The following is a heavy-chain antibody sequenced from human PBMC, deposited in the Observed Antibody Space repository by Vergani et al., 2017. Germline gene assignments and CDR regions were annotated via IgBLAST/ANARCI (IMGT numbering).Heavy chain of an antibody. V-gene: IGHV4-39*01. D-gene: IGHD2-21*01. Sequence: QMQLQESGPGLVKPSETLSLSCTVFGDYISTSSYAWGWIRQPPGKTLEWIGTVFYGGRTSYNPSLKSRVTLSLDTSKKQISLHLTSVTAADTAVYYCARHISVVPPSSMTGFDYWGQGTLVTVSS. J-gene: IGHJ4*02. CDR2: VFYGGRT. CDR1: GDYISTSSYA. CDR3: ARHISVVPPSSMTGFDY.